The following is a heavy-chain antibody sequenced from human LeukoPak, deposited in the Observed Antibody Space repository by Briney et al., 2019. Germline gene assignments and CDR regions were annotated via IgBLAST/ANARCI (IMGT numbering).Heavy chain of an antibody. CDR3: ARGKGPNSGYDFHWFDP. V-gene: IGHV1-69*05. J-gene: IGHJ5*02. D-gene: IGHD5-12*01. CDR2: IIPIFGTA. Sequence: ASVKVSCKASGGTFSSYAISWVRQAPGQGLEWMGGIIPIFGTANYAQKFQGRVTITTDESTSTAYMELSSLRSEDTAVYYCARGKGPNSGYDFHWFDPWGQGTLVSVSS. CDR1: GGTFSSYA.